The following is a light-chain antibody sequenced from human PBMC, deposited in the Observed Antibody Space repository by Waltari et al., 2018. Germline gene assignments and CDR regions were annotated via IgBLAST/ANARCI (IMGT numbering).Light chain of an antibody. Sequence: QSVVTQPPSVSGAPGQRVTISCTGSTSNIGAGFDVHWYQQIPGTGPKLLIYGNTNRPSGVPDRFSGSKSGTSASLAITGLQAEDEADYYCQSYDSSLSGSVFGGGTKLTVL. CDR2: GNT. CDR1: TSNIGAGFD. V-gene: IGLV1-40*01. CDR3: QSYDSSLSGSV. J-gene: IGLJ2*01.